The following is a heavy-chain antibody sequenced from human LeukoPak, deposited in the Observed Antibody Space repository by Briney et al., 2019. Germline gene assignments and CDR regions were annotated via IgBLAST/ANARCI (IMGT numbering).Heavy chain of an antibody. CDR2: IYHSGST. J-gene: IGHJ6*03. Sequence: SETLSLTCTVSGYSISSGYYWGWIRQPPGKGLEWIGSIYHSGSTYYNPSLKSRVTISVDTSKNQFSLKLSSVTAADTAVYYCARGAVAGYYYYYYMDVWGKGTTVTVSS. V-gene: IGHV4-38-2*02. CDR1: GYSISSGYY. D-gene: IGHD6-19*01. CDR3: ARGAVAGYYYYYYMDV.